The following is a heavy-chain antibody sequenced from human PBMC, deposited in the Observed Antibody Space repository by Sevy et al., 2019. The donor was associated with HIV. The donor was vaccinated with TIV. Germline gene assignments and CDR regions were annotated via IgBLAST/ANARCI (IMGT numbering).Heavy chain of an antibody. D-gene: IGHD5-12*01. J-gene: IGHJ4*02. CDR3: ASGLAYYFNS. Sequence: SETLSLTCTVSGGSISSYYWSWIRQPPGKGLESIGYLYYSGITNYNPSLKSRVTISGDTSKNQFSLKLSSVTAADTAVYYCASGLAYYFNSWGQGTLVTVSS. V-gene: IGHV4-59*01. CDR2: LYYSGIT. CDR1: GGSISSYY.